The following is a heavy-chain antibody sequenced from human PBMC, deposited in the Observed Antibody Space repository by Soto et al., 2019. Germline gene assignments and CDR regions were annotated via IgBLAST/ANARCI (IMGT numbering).Heavy chain of an antibody. D-gene: IGHD2-2*02. Sequence: QPGGSLRLSCPASGFTFNTYWMSWVRQAPGKGLEWVANINQDGSERSYVDSVKGRFTISRDNAKNSLFLQMNSLRAVDTALYFCARYGTIRGLSFDYWGPGTLVTVSS. J-gene: IGHJ4*02. CDR1: GFTFNTYW. CDR2: INQDGSER. CDR3: ARYGTIRGLSFDY. V-gene: IGHV3-7*01.